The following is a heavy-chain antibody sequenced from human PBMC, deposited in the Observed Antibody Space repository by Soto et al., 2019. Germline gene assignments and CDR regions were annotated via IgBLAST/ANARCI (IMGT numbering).Heavy chain of an antibody. CDR3: ARLGITIFGVANWFDP. D-gene: IGHD3-3*01. Sequence: SWVRQHPGKGLEWIGYIYYSGSTYYNPSLKSRVTISVDTSKNQFSLKLSSVTAADTAVYYCARLGITIFGVANWFDPWGQGTLVTVSS. CDR2: IYYSGST. V-gene: IGHV4-31*02. J-gene: IGHJ5*02.